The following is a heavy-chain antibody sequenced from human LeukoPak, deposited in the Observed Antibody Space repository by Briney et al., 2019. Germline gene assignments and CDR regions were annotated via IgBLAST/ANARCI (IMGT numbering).Heavy chain of an antibody. CDR2: IHYTGST. Sequence: PSETLSLTCTVSDGSISSYYWSWIRQPPGKGLEWIGHIHYTGSTNYNPSLKSRVTTSVDTSKSQFSLNLSSVTAADTAVYYCARSPPLYGDYAQYYFDYWGQGTLVTVSS. J-gene: IGHJ4*02. CDR1: DGSISSYY. V-gene: IGHV4-59*08. CDR3: ARSPPLYGDYAQYYFDY. D-gene: IGHD4-17*01.